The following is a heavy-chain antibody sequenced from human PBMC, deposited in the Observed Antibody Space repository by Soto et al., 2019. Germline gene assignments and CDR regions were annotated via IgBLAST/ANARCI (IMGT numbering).Heavy chain of an antibody. V-gene: IGHV3-23*01. D-gene: IGHD2-2*01. J-gene: IGHJ6*03. Sequence: GGSLRLSCAASGFTFSSYAMSWVRQAPGKGLEWVSAISGSGGSTYYADSVKGRFTISGDNSKNTLYLQMNSLRAEDTAVYYCAKDSKYQLPEPAYYYYYYMDVWGKGTTVTVSS. CDR3: AKDSKYQLPEPAYYYYYYMDV. CDR1: GFTFSSYA. CDR2: ISGSGGST.